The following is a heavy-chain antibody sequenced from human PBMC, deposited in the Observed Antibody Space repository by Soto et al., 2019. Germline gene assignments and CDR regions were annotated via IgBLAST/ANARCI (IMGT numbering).Heavy chain of an antibody. CDR1: GGSFSGYY. CDR3: AKRLYTMIVYLAKRRSYFHY. J-gene: IGHJ4*02. Sequence: SETLSLTCAVYGGSFSGYYWSWIRQPPGKGLECLMQMHHRRNTNYNPSLKIRVHISVDTSKNQFSLKLSALTAADTAVYYCAKRLYTMIVYLAKRRSYFHYWGQGTLVNVSS. D-gene: IGHD3-22*01. CDR2: MHHRRNT. V-gene: IGHV4-34*01.